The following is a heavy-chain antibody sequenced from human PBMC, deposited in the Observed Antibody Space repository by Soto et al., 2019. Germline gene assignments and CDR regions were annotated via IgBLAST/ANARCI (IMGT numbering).Heavy chain of an antibody. V-gene: IGHV1-69*01. Sequence: QVQLVQSGAEVKKPGSSVKVSCQASGGSFSDYAISWVRQAPGQGLAWMGGIIPMLGIADNAQKFQGRVIITADECERTVYMEQGSLRSEETAVYYCARDGDYYDSSGFQRDYHYYGMDVWGQGTTVTVAS. D-gene: IGHD3-22*01. CDR2: IIPMLGIA. CDR3: ARDGDYYDSSGFQRDYHYYGMDV. J-gene: IGHJ6*02. CDR1: GGSFSDYA.